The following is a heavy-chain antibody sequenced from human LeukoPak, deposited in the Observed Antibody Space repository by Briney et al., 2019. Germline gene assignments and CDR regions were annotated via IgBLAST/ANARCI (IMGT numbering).Heavy chain of an antibody. D-gene: IGHD3-22*01. CDR1: GYTFTGYY. CDR2: INPNSGGT. J-gene: IGHJ4*02. CDR3: ARESYYDSSGYYDY. V-gene: IGHV1-2*02. Sequence: GASVKVSCEASGYTFTGYYMHWVRQAPGQGLEWMGWINPNSGGTNYAQKFQGRVTMTRDTSISTAYMELSRLRSDDTAVYYCARESYYDSSGYYDYWGQGTLVTVSS.